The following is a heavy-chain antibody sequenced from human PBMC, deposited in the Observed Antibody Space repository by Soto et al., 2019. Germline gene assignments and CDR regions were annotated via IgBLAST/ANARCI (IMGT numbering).Heavy chain of an antibody. V-gene: IGHV3-9*01. J-gene: IGHJ6*02. CDR3: AKDGGQQWDNGMDV. CDR1: GFTFDDYA. Sequence: GGSLRLSCAASGFTFDDYAMHWVRQAPGKGLEWVSGISWNSGSIGYADSVKGRFTISRDNAKNSLYLQMNSLRAEDTALYYCAKDGGQQWDNGMDVWGQGTTVTVSS. CDR2: ISWNSGSI. D-gene: IGHD6-19*01.